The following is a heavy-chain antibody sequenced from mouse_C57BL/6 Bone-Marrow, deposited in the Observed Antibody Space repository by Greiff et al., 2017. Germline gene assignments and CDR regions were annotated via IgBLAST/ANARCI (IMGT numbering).Heavy chain of an antibody. Sequence: VQRVESGAELVRPGASVTLSCKASGYTFTDYEMHWVKQTPVQGLEWIGAIDPETGGTAYNQKFKGKAILTADKSSSTAYMELRRLTSEDSAVYYCTRCDDGYYLFAYWGQGTLVTVSA. V-gene: IGHV1-15*01. CDR1: GYTFTDYE. D-gene: IGHD2-3*01. CDR2: IDPETGGT. J-gene: IGHJ3*01. CDR3: TRCDDGYYLFAY.